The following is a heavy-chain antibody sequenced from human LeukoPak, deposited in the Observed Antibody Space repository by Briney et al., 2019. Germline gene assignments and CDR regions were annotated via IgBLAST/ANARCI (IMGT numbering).Heavy chain of an antibody. D-gene: IGHD2-15*01. CDR2: IKSKTDGGTT. J-gene: IGHJ4*02. Sequence: GGSLRLSCAASGFTFSNAWMSWVRQAPGKGLGWVGRIKSKTDGGTTDYAAPVKGRFTISRDNSKNTLYLQMNSLKTEDTAVYYCTTDGDIVVVVAASVDYWGQGTLVTVSS. V-gene: IGHV3-15*01. CDR1: GFTFSNAW. CDR3: TTDGDIVVVVAASVDY.